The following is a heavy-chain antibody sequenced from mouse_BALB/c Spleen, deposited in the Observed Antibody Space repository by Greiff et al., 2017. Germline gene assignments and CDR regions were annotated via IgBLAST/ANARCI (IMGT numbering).Heavy chain of an antibody. J-gene: IGHJ3*01. CDR2: ISTYYGDA. D-gene: IGHD2-2*01. V-gene: IGHV1S137*01. Sequence: QVQLQHSGAELVRPGVSVKISCKGSGYTFTDYAMHWVKQSHAKSLEWIGVISTYYGDASYNQKFKGKATMTVDKSSSTAYMELARLTSEDSAIYYCARGAYGYDDAWFAYWGQGTLVTVSA. CDR3: ARGAYGYDDAWFAY. CDR1: GYTFTDYA.